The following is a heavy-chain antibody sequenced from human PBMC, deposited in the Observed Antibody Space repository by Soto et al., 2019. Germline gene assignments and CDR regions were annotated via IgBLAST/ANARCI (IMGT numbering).Heavy chain of an antibody. CDR3: AKGPNYYDFWAGSYYYHGMDV. V-gene: IGHV1-46*01. D-gene: IGHD3-3*01. Sequence: QVQLVQSGAEVKAPGASVKVACKTSGYTFTNYFVHWVRQAPGQGLEWMGAINPGNRITNYALKFQGRVTMTRDTSTNTVYLELSSLRSEDTAVYSCAKGPNYYDFWAGSYYYHGMDVWGQGTTVTVSS. CDR1: GYTFTNYF. J-gene: IGHJ6*02. CDR2: INPGNRIT.